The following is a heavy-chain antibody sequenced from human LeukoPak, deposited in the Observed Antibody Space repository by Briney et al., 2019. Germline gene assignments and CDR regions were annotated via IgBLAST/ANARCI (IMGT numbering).Heavy chain of an antibody. CDR3: ARERYSSGWFDY. V-gene: IGHV3-23*01. CDR2: ISGSGGRT. D-gene: IGHD6-19*01. J-gene: IGHJ4*02. Sequence: HPGGSLRLSCAASGFTFSSYAMSWVRQAPGKGLEWLSAISGSGGRTYYGDSVKGRFTNSRDNSKNTVYLQMNSLRAEDTAVYYCARERYSSGWFDYWGQGTLVTVSS. CDR1: GFTFSSYA.